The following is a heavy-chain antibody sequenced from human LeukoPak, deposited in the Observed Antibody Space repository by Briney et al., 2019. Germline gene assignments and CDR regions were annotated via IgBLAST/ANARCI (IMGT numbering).Heavy chain of an antibody. CDR3: ARGLAYSSGWYAGYFDY. CDR2: ISYGGNNK. D-gene: IGHD6-19*01. V-gene: IGHV3-30*12. J-gene: IGHJ4*02. Sequence: GGSLRLSCAASGFTFTKYGMHWVRQAPGKGLEWVAVISYGGNNKYYADSVRGRFTISRDNSKNTLYLQMNSLRAEDTAVYYCARGLAYSSGWYAGYFDYWGQGTLVTVSS. CDR1: GFTFTKYG.